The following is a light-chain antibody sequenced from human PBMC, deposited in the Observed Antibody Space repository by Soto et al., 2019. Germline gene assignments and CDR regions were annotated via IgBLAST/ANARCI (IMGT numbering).Light chain of an antibody. Sequence: EIVLTQSPATLSLSPGERATLSCRASQNVDSYLTWYQQKPGQAPRLLIYDVSKRATGIPVRFSGSGSGTDLTLTISSLEPEDVAIYYCQQRRNWPLTFGGGTKVEIK. CDR1: QNVDSY. CDR2: DVS. J-gene: IGKJ4*01. CDR3: QQRRNWPLT. V-gene: IGKV3-11*01.